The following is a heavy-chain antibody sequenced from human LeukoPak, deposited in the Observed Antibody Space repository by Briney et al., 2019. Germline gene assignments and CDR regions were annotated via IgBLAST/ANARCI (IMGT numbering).Heavy chain of an antibody. J-gene: IGHJ6*02. V-gene: IGHV3-23*01. CDR2: ISGNSRDT. Sequence: GGSLRLSCAASGFTFSIYAMTWVRQAPGKGLEWVSAISGNSRDTHYIDSVKGRFTISRDNSKNTLILQMNSLTDDDAAVYFCARYCSGGSCFYNYYGMDVWGQGTTVTVSS. D-gene: IGHD2-15*01. CDR1: GFTFSIYA. CDR3: ARYCSGGSCFYNYYGMDV.